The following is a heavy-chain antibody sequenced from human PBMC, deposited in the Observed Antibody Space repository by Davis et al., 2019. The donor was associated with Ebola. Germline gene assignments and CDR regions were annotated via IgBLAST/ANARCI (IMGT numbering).Heavy chain of an antibody. Sequence: ASVKVSCKASGYTFTTYGISWVRXAPGPXLPSXXLISAYSGTTNYAQSLQGRVTMTRDTSTSTAHMELRGLRSDDTAGYYCAREAEVDGSIFFLHWGQGTLVTVSS. V-gene: IGHV1-18*01. CDR2: ISAYSGTT. CDR1: GYTFTTYG. J-gene: IGHJ1*01. D-gene: IGHD3-10*01. CDR3: AREAEVDGSIFFLH.